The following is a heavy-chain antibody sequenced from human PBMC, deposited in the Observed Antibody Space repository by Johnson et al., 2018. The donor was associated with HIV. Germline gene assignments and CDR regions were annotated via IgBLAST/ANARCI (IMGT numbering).Heavy chain of an antibody. CDR1: GFTVSSNY. J-gene: IGHJ3*02. Sequence: VQLVESVGGLVQPGGSLRLSCAASGFTVSSNYMSWVRQAPGKGLEWVSVIYSGGSTYYADSVKGRFTISRDNSKNKLYRQMNSLRAEDTAVYYCSRYQLGGDAFDIWGQGTMVTVAS. D-gene: IGHD7-27*01. CDR2: IYSGGST. CDR3: SRYQLGGDAFDI. V-gene: IGHV3-66*02.